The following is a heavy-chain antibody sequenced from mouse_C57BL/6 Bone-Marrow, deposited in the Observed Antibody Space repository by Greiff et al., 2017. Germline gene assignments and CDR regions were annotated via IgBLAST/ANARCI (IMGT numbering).Heavy chain of an antibody. Sequence: VQLQQSGAELARPGASVKMSCKASGYTFTSYTMNWVKQRPGQGLEWIGYINPSSGYTKYNQKFKDKATLTADKSSSTAYMQLSSLTSEDSAVYYCARWGSNYDYWGQGTTLTVSS. D-gene: IGHD2-5*01. CDR3: ARWGSNYDY. J-gene: IGHJ2*01. V-gene: IGHV1-4*01. CDR2: INPSSGYT. CDR1: GYTFTSYT.